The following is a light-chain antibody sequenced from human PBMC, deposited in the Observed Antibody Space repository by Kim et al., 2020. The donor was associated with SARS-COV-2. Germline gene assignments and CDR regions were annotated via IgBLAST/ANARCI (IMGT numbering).Light chain of an antibody. CDR2: DVT. V-gene: IGLV2-14*01. CDR3: SSYSSSSASYV. CDR1: SSDIGGYKY. Sequence: QSALTQPASVSGSPGQSISISCTGTSSDIGGYKYVSWYQRHPGKAPKLMIYDVTKRPSGVANRFSGSKSGNTASLTISGLQAGDEADYYCSSYSSSSASYVFGTGTNVTDL. J-gene: IGLJ1*01.